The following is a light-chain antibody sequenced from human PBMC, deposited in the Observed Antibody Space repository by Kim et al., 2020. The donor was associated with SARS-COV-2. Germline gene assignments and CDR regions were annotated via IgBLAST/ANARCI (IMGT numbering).Light chain of an antibody. CDR1: QDIRNE. J-gene: IGKJ1*01. V-gene: IGKV1-6*01. CDR3: LQDNSYPRT. Sequence: GDRGNITCRASQDIRNELAWYHQRPGEGPKRLIYAASSRQSGVPSTISGSGSGKDFTLTISSLQPDDFGTYYCLQDNSYPRTFGQGTKVDIK. CDR2: AAS.